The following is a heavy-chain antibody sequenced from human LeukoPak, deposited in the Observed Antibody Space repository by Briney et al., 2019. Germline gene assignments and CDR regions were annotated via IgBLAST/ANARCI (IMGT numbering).Heavy chain of an antibody. V-gene: IGHV4-59*01. CDR1: GGSISSYY. CDR3: ARAGFVVRDNRFDP. CDR2: IYYSGST. D-gene: IGHD3-10*01. J-gene: IGHJ5*02. Sequence: SSETLSLTCTVSGGSISSYYWSWIRQPPGKGLEWIGYIYYSGSTNYNPSLKSRVTISVDTSKNQFSLKLSSVTAADTAVYYCARAGFVVRDNRFDPWGQGTLVTVSS.